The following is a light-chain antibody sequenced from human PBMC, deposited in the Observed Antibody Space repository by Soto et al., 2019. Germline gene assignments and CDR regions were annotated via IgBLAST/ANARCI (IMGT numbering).Light chain of an antibody. Sequence: QSVLTQSPSASASLGASVKLTCTLSSGHSSYAIAWHQQHPEKGPRYLMKLNSDGSHSKGDGIPDRFSGSSSGAERYLTISSLQSEDEADYYCQTWGTGPQVVFGGGTKLTVL. V-gene: IGLV4-69*01. CDR1: SGHSSYA. CDR3: QTWGTGPQVV. CDR2: LNSDGSH. J-gene: IGLJ2*01.